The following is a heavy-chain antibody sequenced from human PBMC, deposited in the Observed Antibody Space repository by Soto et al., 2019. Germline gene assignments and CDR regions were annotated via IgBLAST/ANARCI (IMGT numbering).Heavy chain of an antibody. D-gene: IGHD2-2*01. CDR1: GGSISSYY. V-gene: IGHV4-59*08. J-gene: IGHJ6*02. CDR3: ARHVPYCSDTSHCAYGMDV. Sequence: SETLSLTCTVSGGSISSYYWSWIRQPPGKGLEWIGYIYYSGSTNYNPSLKSRVTISVDTSKNQFTLKLSSVTAADTAVYYCARHVPYCSDTSHCAYGMDVWCQGTTVT. CDR2: IYYSGST.